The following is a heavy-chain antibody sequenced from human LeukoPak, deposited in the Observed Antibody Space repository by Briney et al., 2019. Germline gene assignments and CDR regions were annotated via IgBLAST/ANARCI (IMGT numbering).Heavy chain of an antibody. J-gene: IGHJ4*02. Sequence: SETLSLTCTVSGGSISTDYWTCIRQPAGKGLEWIGLIYTSGSTNYNPSLKSRVTMSVDTSKNQCSLKLTSVTAADTAVYYCASDFGYWGQGTLVTVSS. V-gene: IGHV4-4*07. CDR3: ASDFGY. CDR1: GGSISTDY. CDR2: IYTSGST. D-gene: IGHD3-10*01.